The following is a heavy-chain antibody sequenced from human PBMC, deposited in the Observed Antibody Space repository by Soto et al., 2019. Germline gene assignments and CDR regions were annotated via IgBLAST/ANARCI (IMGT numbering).Heavy chain of an antibody. CDR1: GYTFTSYG. D-gene: IGHD3-22*01. J-gene: IGHJ4*02. V-gene: IGHV1-18*01. CDR3: ARWVEYYYDSSGYRTKYDLDY. Sequence: QVQLVQSGAEVKKPGASVKVSCKASGYTFTSYGISWVRQAPGQVLEWMGWISAYNGNTKYAQKLQGRVTMTTDTSTSTAYMEMRSLRFDDTAVYYCARWVEYYYDSSGYRTKYDLDYWGQGTLVTVSS. CDR2: ISAYNGNT.